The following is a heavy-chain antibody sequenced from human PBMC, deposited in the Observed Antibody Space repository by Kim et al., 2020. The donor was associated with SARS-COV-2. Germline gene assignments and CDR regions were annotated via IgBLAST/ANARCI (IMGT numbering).Heavy chain of an antibody. CDR2: ISGSGGST. CDR3: AKDLLYYDYVWGSYRRQIPAPGDFDY. V-gene: IGHV3-23*01. D-gene: IGHD3-16*02. Sequence: GGSLRLSCAASGFTFSSYAMSWVRQAPGKGLEWVSAISGSGGSTYYADSVKGRFTISRDNSKNTLYLQMNSLRAEDTAVYYCAKDLLYYDYVWGSYRRQIPAPGDFDYWGQGTRVTVSA. CDR1: GFTFSSYA. J-gene: IGHJ4*02.